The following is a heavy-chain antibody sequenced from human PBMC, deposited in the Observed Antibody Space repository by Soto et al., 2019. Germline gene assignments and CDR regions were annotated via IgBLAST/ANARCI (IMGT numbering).Heavy chain of an antibody. CDR2: INAGNGNT. D-gene: IGHD2-15*01. J-gene: IGHJ5*02. V-gene: IGHV1-3*01. Sequence: ASVKVSCKASGYTFTSYAMHWVRQAPGQRLEWMGWINAGNGNTKYSQKFQGGVTITRDTSASTAYMELSSLRSEDTAVYYCAAGRGYCSGGSCYYWFDPWGQGTLVTVSS. CDR1: GYTFTSYA. CDR3: AAGRGYCSGGSCYYWFDP.